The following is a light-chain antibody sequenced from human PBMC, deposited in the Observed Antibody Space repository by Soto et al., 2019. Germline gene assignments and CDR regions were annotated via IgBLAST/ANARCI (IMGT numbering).Light chain of an antibody. CDR2: GAS. V-gene: IGKV3-20*01. CDR1: QTLSSSF. J-gene: IGKJ2*01. Sequence: EIVLTQSPGTLSLSPGERATLSCRTSQTLSSSFLAWYQQTPGQAPRLLIYGASSRATGIPDRFSGSGSGTDFTLTISRLEPEDFAVYYCQQYGSSPYTFGQGTKLEIK. CDR3: QQYGSSPYT.